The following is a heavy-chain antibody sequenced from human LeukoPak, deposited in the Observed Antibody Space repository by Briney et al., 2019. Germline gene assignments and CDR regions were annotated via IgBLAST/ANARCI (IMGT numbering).Heavy chain of an antibody. CDR2: IKSKTDGGTT. D-gene: IGHD6-13*01. Sequence: GGSLRLSCAASGFTFSDAWMSWVRQAPGKGLEWVGRIKSKTDGGTTDYAAPVKGRFTISRDDSKNTLYLQMNSLKTDDTAVYYCTTYSSSWNHFQHWGQGTLVTVSS. J-gene: IGHJ1*01. CDR3: TTYSSSWNHFQH. CDR1: GFTFSDAW. V-gene: IGHV3-15*01.